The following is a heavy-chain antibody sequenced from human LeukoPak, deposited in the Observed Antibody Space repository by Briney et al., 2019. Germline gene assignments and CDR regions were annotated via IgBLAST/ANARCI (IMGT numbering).Heavy chain of an antibody. J-gene: IGHJ4*02. D-gene: IGHD5-18*01. V-gene: IGHV1-18*01. CDR1: GGTFSSYT. CDR3: AREMDSYTAMVYTLDY. CDR2: ISAYNGNT. Sequence: ASVKVSCKASGGTFSSYTISWVRQAPGQGLEWMGWISAYNGNTNYAQKLQGRDTMTTDTSTSTAYMELRSLRSDDTAVYYCAREMDSYTAMVYTLDYWGQGTLVTVSS.